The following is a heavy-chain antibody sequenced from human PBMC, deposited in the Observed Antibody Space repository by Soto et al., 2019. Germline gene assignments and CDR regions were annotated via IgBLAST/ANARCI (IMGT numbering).Heavy chain of an antibody. CDR2: IIPILGIA. V-gene: IGHV1-69*08. CDR1: GGTFSSYT. J-gene: IGHJ2*01. CDR3: ARDKGRDLDWYFDL. D-gene: IGHD2-15*01. Sequence: QVQLVQSGAEVKKPGSSVKVSCKASGGTFSSYTISWVRQAPGQGLEWMGRIIPILGIANYAQKFQGRVTITADESTSTAYMELSSLRSEDTAVYYCARDKGRDLDWYFDLWGRGTLVTVSS.